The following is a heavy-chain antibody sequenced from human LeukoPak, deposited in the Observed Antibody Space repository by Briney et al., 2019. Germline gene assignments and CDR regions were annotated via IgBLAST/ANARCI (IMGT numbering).Heavy chain of an antibody. Sequence: SETLSLTCTVSGGSISSYYWNWIRQPPGKGLEWIGFIYYSGSTNYNPSLKSRVTISVDTSKNQFSLKLSSVTAADTAVYYCAREGMYSSSSYFDYWGQGTLVTVSS. J-gene: IGHJ4*02. CDR1: GGSISSYY. D-gene: IGHD6-6*01. CDR3: AREGMYSSSSYFDY. CDR2: IYYSGST. V-gene: IGHV4-59*01.